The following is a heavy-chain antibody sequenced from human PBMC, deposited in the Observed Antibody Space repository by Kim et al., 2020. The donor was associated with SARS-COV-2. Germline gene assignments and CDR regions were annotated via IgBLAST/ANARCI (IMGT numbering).Heavy chain of an antibody. Sequence: RYSPSFQGQVTISADKSISTAYLQWSSLKASDTAMYYCATFLYSSSYVDYWGQGTLVTVSS. J-gene: IGHJ4*02. V-gene: IGHV5-51*01. CDR3: ATFLYSSSYVDY. D-gene: IGHD6-6*01.